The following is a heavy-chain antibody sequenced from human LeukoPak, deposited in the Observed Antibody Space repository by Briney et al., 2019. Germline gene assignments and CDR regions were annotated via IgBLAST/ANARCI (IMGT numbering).Heavy chain of an antibody. CDR3: ARDRFSHSSSWYVGWDY. V-gene: IGHV4-30-2*01. CDR2: IYHSGST. D-gene: IGHD6-13*01. J-gene: IGHJ4*02. Sequence: SETLSLTCTVSGGSISSGGYYWSWIRQPPGKGLEWIGYIYHSGSTYYNPSLKSRVTISVDRSKNQFSLKLSSVTAADTAVYYCARDRFSHSSSWYVGWDYWGQGTLVTVSS. CDR1: GGSISSGGYY.